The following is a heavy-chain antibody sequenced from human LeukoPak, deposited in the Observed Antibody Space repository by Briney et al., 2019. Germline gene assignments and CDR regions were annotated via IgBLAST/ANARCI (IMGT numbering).Heavy chain of an antibody. J-gene: IGHJ4*02. CDR3: ARATAESALSAG. CDR1: GFTFSSYW. V-gene: IGHV3-7*04. CDR2: IKQDGSEK. D-gene: IGHD4/OR15-4a*01. Sequence: GVPLRLSCAASGFTFSSYWMSWVPQAPGKGPEGVANIKQDGSEKYYVDSVKGRFTISRDNAKNSLYLQMNSLRAEDTAVYYCARATAESALSAGWGQGTLVTVSS.